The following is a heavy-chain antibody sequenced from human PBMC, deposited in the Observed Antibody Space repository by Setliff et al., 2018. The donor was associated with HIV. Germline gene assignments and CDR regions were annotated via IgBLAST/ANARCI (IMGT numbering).Heavy chain of an antibody. CDR2: INRSGST. CDR3: ARESSSGWYNYFDY. CDR1: GGFFSGYY. V-gene: IGHV4-34*01. Sequence: SETLSLTCAVYGGFFSGYYWSWIRRSPGKGLEWIGEINRSGSTNYNPSLKSRVTISIDTSKNQFSLKLSSVTAADTAVYYCARESSSGWYNYFDYWGQGTLVTVPQ. J-gene: IGHJ4*02. D-gene: IGHD6-19*01.